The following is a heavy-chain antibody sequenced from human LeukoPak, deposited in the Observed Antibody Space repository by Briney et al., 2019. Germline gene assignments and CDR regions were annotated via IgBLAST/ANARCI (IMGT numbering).Heavy chain of an antibody. J-gene: IGHJ6*04. Sequence: ASVKVSCKASGYTFTSYGISWVRQAPGQGLEWMGWISAYNGNTNYAQKLQGRVTMTTDTSTSTAYMELRSLRSDDTAVYYCARDQGYGDYDTELDVWGKGTTVTVSS. V-gene: IGHV1-18*04. CDR1: GYTFTSYG. D-gene: IGHD4-17*01. CDR3: ARDQGYGDYDTELDV. CDR2: ISAYNGNT.